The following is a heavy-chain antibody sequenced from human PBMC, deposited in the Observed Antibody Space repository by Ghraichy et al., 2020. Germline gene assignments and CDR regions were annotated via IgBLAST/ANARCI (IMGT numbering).Heavy chain of an antibody. CDR2: INHSGST. Sequence: SQTLSLTCAVYGGSFGGYYWRWFRQPPGNGLEWIGEINHSGSTNYNPSLKSRVTISVDTSRNQFSLKLSSVTAADTAVYYCARPGTGYWFDPWGQGTLVTVST. J-gene: IGHJ5*02. D-gene: IGHD1-14*01. CDR3: ARPGTGYWFDP. CDR1: GGSFGGYY. V-gene: IGHV4-34*01.